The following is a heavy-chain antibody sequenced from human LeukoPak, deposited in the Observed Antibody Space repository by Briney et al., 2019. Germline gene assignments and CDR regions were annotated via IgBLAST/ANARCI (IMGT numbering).Heavy chain of an antibody. J-gene: IGHJ4*02. CDR3: ARAPNSGTLGEDY. CDR1: GFTFSDHY. CDR2: IRNKANIYTT. V-gene: IGHV3-72*01. Sequence: GGSLRLSCAASGFTFSDHYMDWVRQAPGKGLEWVGRIRNKANIYTTEYAASVKGRFTISRDDSKNSLYLQMNGLKTEDTAVYYCARAPNSGTLGEDYWGQGTLVTVSS. D-gene: IGHD1-26*01.